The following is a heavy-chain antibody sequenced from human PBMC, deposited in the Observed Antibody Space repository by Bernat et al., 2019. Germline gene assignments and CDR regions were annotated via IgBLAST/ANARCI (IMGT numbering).Heavy chain of an antibody. CDR1: GFIFSSYE. CDR3: ARDWGRYLEGVDY. D-gene: IGHD3-9*01. J-gene: IGHJ4*02. Sequence: EVQLVESGGGLVQPGGSLRLSCAARGFIFSSYEMNWVRQAPGKGPEWVSGINWNGGSTGYADSVKGRFTISRDNAKNSLYLQMNSLRAEDTALYYCARDWGRYLEGVDYWGQGTLVTVSS. V-gene: IGHV3-20*04. CDR2: INWNGGST.